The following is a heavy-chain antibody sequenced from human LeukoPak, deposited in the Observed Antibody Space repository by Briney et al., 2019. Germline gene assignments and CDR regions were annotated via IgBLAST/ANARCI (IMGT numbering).Heavy chain of an antibody. Sequence: GASVKVSCKASGYTLTSCGITWVRPAPGQGLEWMGWISDYNGNTNYAQKLQGRVTMTTDTSTSTAYMELRSLRSDDTVVYYCATATKGDYYDSSGYYPGEAFDIWGQGTMITVSS. CDR2: ISDYNGNT. V-gene: IGHV1-18*01. CDR3: ATATKGDYYDSSGYYPGEAFDI. CDR1: GYTLTSCG. J-gene: IGHJ3*02. D-gene: IGHD3-22*01.